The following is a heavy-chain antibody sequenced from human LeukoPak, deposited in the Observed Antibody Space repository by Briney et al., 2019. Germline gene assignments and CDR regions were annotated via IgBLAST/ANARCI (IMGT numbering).Heavy chain of an antibody. CDR3: ARTYKITYYYGSGSHTDAFDI. J-gene: IGHJ3*02. V-gene: IGHV4-38-2*02. CDR1: GYSISSGYY. CDR2: IYHSGST. D-gene: IGHD3-10*01. Sequence: SETLSLTCTVSGYSISSGYYWGWIRQPPGEGLEWIGSIYHSGSTYYNPSLKSRVTISVDTSKNQFSLKLSSVTAADTAVYYCARTYKITYYYGSGSHTDAFDIWGQGTMVTVSS.